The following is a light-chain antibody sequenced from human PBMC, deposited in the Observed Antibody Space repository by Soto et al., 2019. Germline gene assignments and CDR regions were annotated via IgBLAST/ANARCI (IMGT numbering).Light chain of an antibody. CDR1: QSVNTY. CDR3: QQRSNWPPWT. CDR2: DTS. J-gene: IGKJ1*01. Sequence: EIVLTQSPATLSLSPGERATLSCRASQSVNTYLAWYQQKPGQAPRLLIYDTSSRATGVPDRFSGSSSASGTDFTLTISSLEPEDSAVHYCQQRSNWPPWTFGQGARVEIK. V-gene: IGKV3-11*01.